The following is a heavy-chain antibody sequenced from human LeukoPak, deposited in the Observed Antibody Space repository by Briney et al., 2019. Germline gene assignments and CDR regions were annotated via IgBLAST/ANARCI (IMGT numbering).Heavy chain of an antibody. CDR2: ISGSGGSA. CDR3: AKDAGPLVVPAAIYYYYYYYMDV. Sequence: GGSLRLSCVGSGFTFSNYGIHWVRQAPGKGLEWVSAISGSGGSAYYADSVKGRFTISRDNSKNTLYLQMNSLRAEDTAVYYCAKDAGPLVVPAAIYYYYYYYMDVWGKGTTVTVSS. J-gene: IGHJ6*03. D-gene: IGHD2-2*01. CDR1: GFTFSNYG. V-gene: IGHV3-23*01.